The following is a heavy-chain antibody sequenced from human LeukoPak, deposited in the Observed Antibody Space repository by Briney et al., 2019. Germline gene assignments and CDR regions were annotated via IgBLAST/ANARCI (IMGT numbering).Heavy chain of an antibody. CDR2: MNHNRGNT. Sequence: ASVKVSCKASVYTFTSYDINWVPQATGQGREWMGWMNHNRGNTGYAQKFQGRVTMTRNTSISTAYMELSSLRSEDTAVYYCAKRIDFWSGYCFDYWGQGTLVSVSS. CDR3: AKRIDFWSGYCFDY. J-gene: IGHJ4*02. D-gene: IGHD3-3*01. CDR1: VYTFTSYD. V-gene: IGHV1-8*01.